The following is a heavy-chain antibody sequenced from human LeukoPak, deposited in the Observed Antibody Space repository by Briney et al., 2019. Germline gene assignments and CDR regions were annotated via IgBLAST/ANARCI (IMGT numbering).Heavy chain of an antibody. CDR1: GGTFNSYA. J-gene: IGHJ3*02. Sequence: SVKVSCKASGGTFNSYAISWVRQAPGQGLEWMGGIIPIFGTANYAQKFQGRVTITADESTSTAYMELSSLRSEDTAVYYCARRLSSSWHDAFDIWGQGTMVTVSS. CDR2: IIPIFGTA. CDR3: ARRLSSSWHDAFDI. D-gene: IGHD6-13*01. V-gene: IGHV1-69*13.